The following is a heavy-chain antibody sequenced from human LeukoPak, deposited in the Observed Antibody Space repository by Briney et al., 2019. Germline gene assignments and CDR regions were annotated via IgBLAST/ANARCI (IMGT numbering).Heavy chain of an antibody. CDR3: ARADSIVIDAFDI. Sequence: PSETLSLTCTVSGGSISSYYWSWIRQPPGKGLEWIGYIYYSGSTNYNPSLKSRVTISVDTSKNQFSLKLSSVTAADTAVYYCARADSIVIDAFDIWGQGTMVTVSS. V-gene: IGHV4-59*01. CDR2: IYYSGST. CDR1: GGSISSYY. J-gene: IGHJ3*02. D-gene: IGHD3-16*02.